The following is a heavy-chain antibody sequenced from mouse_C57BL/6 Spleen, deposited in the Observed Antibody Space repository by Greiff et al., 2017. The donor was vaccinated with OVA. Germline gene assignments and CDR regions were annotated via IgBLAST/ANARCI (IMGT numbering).Heavy chain of an antibody. CDR3: ARGDYDGDYAMDY. D-gene: IGHD2-4*01. CDR1: GYTFTSYW. V-gene: IGHV1-52*01. J-gene: IGHJ4*01. CDR2: IDPSDSET. Sequence: VQLQQPGAELVRPGSSVKLSCKASGYTFTSYWMHWVKQRPIQGLEWIGNIDPSDSETHYNQKFKDKATLTVDKSSSTAYMQLSSLTSEDSAVYYCARGDYDGDYAMDYWGQGTSVTVSS.